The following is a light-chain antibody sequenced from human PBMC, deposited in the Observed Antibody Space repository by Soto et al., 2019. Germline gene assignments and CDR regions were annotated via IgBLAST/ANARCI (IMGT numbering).Light chain of an antibody. Sequence: QLVLTQPASVSGSPGQSITISCTGTSSDVGGYNYVSWYQQHPGKAPKLMIYEVSNRPSGVSNRFSGSKSGNTASLTISGRQAEDEADYYCSSYTSSSTPHVVFGGGTKLTVL. V-gene: IGLV2-14*01. CDR2: EVS. CDR1: SSDVGGYNY. CDR3: SSYTSSSTPHVV. J-gene: IGLJ2*01.